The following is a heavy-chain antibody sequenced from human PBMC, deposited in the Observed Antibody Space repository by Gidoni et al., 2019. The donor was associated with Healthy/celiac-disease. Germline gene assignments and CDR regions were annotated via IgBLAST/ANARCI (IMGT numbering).Heavy chain of an antibody. Sequence: EVQLVESGGGLVKPGGSLRLSCAASGFTFSSYSMNWVRQAPGKGLEWVSSISSSSSYIYYADSVKGRFTISRDNAKNSLYLQMNSLRAEDTAVYYWARSGGGGSYSGYWGQGTLVTVSS. D-gene: IGHD1-26*01. V-gene: IGHV3-21*01. CDR2: ISSSSSYI. CDR1: GFTFSSYS. CDR3: ARSGGGGSYSGY. J-gene: IGHJ4*02.